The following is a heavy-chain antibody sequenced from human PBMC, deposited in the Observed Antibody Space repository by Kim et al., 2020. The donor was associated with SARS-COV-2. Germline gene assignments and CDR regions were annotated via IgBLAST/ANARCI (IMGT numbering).Heavy chain of an antibody. V-gene: IGHV4-59*09. J-gene: IGHJ6*03. D-gene: IGHD2-15*01. CDR2: T. Sequence: TNYHPSLKSRATISADTSNNQFSLRLTSVTAADTAAYYCARGPNRYYMDVWGKGTTVTVSS. CDR3: ARGPNRYYMDV.